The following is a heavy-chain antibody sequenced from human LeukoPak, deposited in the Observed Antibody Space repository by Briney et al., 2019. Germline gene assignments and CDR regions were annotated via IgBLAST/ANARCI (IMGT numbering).Heavy chain of an antibody. J-gene: IGHJ5*02. CDR2: MNPNSGNT. Sequence: GASVKVSCRASGYPFTSYDINWVRQATGQGLEWVGWMNPNSGNTGYSQKFQGRVTMTRNTSISTAYMELSSLRSEDTAVYYCARSDLNYNSIAAAGGGFDPWGQGTLVTASS. D-gene: IGHD6-13*01. CDR3: ARSDLNYNSIAAAGGGFDP. CDR1: GYPFTSYD. V-gene: IGHV1-8*01.